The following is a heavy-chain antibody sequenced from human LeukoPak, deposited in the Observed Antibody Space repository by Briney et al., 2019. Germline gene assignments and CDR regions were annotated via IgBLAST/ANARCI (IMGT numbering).Heavy chain of an antibody. J-gene: IGHJ4*02. CDR2: INPNSGAT. D-gene: IGHD5-12*01. CDR1: GYTLTNYG. CDR3: ARTGTYSGYDYLDN. V-gene: IGHV1-2*02. Sequence: ASVTVSFKASGYTLTNYGISWVRQAPGQGREGMGWINPNSGATNYAQKFQGRVTMTRDTSISTAYMELSRLRSDDTAVYYCARTGTYSGYDYLDNWGQGALVTVSS.